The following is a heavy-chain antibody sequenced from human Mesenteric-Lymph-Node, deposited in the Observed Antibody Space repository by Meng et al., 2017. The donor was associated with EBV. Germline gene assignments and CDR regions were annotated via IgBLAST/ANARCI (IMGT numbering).Heavy chain of an antibody. CDR1: GGPLSSHP. CDR3: ARDYDLVSGYYSLGY. Sequence: QVQLVQSGAEVKKPGSSVKVSCKASGGPLSSHPISWVRQAPGQGLEWMGGITPVFTKANYAQKFQGRVTITADRSTSTVYMELSALISDDTAVYYCARDYDLVSGYYSLGYWGQGTLVTVSS. V-gene: IGHV1-69*06. D-gene: IGHD3-9*01. CDR2: ITPVFTKA. J-gene: IGHJ4*02.